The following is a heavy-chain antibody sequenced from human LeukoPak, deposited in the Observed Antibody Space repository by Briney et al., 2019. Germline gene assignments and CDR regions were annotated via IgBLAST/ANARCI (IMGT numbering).Heavy chain of an antibody. Sequence: ASVKVSCKASGGTFSSYAISWVRQAPGQGLEWMGGIIPIFGTGNNAQKIQGRVTITADESTSTAYMELSSLRSEDTAVYYCANGGYSYGSSFYRWFDPWGQGTLVTVSS. CDR3: ANGGYSYGSSFYRWFDP. V-gene: IGHV1-69*13. D-gene: IGHD5-18*01. CDR1: GGTFSSYA. J-gene: IGHJ5*02. CDR2: IIPIFGTG.